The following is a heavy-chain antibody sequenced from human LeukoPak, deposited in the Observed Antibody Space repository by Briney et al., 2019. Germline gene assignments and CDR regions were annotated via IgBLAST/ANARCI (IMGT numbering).Heavy chain of an antibody. D-gene: IGHD3-10*01. V-gene: IGHV3-49*04. CDR3: TRDLDDSGSYFGY. CDR2: IRSKSYGGTT. J-gene: IGHJ4*02. Sequence: SGGSLRLSCTASGFTFGDYAMSWVRQAPGKGLEWVGFIRSKSYGGTTEYAASVNGRFTISRDDSKSIAYLQMNSLKTEDTDVYYSTRDLDDSGSYFGYWGQGTLVTVSS. CDR1: GFTFGDYA.